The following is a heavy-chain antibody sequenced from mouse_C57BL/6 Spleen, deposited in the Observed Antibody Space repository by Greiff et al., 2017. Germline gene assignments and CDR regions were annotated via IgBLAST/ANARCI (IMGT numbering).Heavy chain of an antibody. CDR2: ISSGGSYT. J-gene: IGHJ4*01. V-gene: IGHV5-6*01. CDR1: GFTFSSYG. D-gene: IGHD2-4*01. Sequence: EVQLQESGGDLVKPGGSLKLSCAASGFTFSSYGMSWVRQTPDKRLEWVATISSGGSYTYYPDSVKGRFTISRDNAKHTLYLQMSSLKSEDTAMYYCAGLRGRDSYAMDYWGQGTSVTVSS. CDR3: AGLRGRDSYAMDY.